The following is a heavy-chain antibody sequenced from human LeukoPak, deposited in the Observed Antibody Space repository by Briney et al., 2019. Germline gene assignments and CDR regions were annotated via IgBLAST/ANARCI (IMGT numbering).Heavy chain of an antibody. CDR2: VKTDGRTT. Sequence: GGSLRLSCAAAGFTFSRYGMHWVRQAPGKGLVWVSHVKTDGRTTHYADSVKGRFTTSRDNAKNTLYLQMNSLRAEDTAVYYCARTVVGFDYWGQGTLVTVSS. D-gene: IGHD1-26*01. V-gene: IGHV3-74*01. J-gene: IGHJ4*02. CDR3: ARTVVGFDY. CDR1: GFTFSRYG.